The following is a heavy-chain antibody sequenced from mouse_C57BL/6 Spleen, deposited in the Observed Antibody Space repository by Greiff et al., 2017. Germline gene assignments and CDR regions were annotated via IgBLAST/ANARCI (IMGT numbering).Heavy chain of an antibody. CDR1: GFTFSDYG. Sequence: EVQLVESGGGLVKPGGSLKLSCAASGFTFSDYGMHWVRQAPEKGLEWVAYISSGSSTIYYADTVKGRFTISRDNAKNTLFLQMTSLRSEDTAMYYCARGGTVTPLDYAMDYWGQGTSVTVSS. CDR2: ISSGSSTI. D-gene: IGHD1-1*01. J-gene: IGHJ4*01. CDR3: ARGGTVTPLDYAMDY. V-gene: IGHV5-17*01.